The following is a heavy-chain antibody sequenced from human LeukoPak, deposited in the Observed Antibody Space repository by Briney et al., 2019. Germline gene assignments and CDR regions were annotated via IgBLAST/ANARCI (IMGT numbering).Heavy chain of an antibody. CDR1: GFTFSSYW. V-gene: IGHV3-7*01. CDR3: ARDGGGSGWPMYYFDY. D-gene: IGHD6-19*01. CDR2: IKQDGSEK. J-gene: IGHJ4*02. Sequence: GGSLRLSCAASGFTFSSYWMSWVRQAPGKGLEWVANIKQDGSEKYYVDSVKGRFTISRDNAKNSLYLQMNSLRAEDTAVYYCARDGGGSGWPMYYFDYWGQGTLVTVSS.